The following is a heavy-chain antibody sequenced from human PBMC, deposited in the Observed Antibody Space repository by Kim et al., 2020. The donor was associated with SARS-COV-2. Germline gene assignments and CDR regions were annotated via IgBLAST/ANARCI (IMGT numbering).Heavy chain of an antibody. V-gene: IGHV3-11*05. J-gene: IGHJ6*02. D-gene: IGHD5-18*01. Sequence: RFTISRDNAKNSLYLQMNSLRAEDTAVYYCARGPDSYGINRYYYYYGMDVWGQGTTVTVSS. CDR3: ARGPDSYGINRYYYYYGMDV.